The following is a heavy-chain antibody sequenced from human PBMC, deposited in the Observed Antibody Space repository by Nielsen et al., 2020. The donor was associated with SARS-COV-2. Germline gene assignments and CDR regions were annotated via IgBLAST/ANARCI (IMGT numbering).Heavy chain of an antibody. D-gene: IGHD1-26*01. J-gene: IGHJ4*02. CDR1: GFTLSSYE. V-gene: IGHV3-48*03. CDR3: ARLVY. Sequence: GGSLRLSCAASGFTLSSYEINWVRQAPGKGLEWVSYISSSGSTIYYADSVKGRFTISRDNAKNLVYLQMNSLRVEDTAVYYCARLVYWGQGTLVTVSS. CDR2: ISSSGSTI.